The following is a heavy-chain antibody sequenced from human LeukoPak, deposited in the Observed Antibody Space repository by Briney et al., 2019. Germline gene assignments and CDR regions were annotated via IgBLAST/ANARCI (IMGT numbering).Heavy chain of an antibody. D-gene: IGHD3-9*01. CDR3: TKDYCGKFCSAV. J-gene: IGHJ6*02. CDR2: ITKSGDST. V-gene: IGHV3-23*01. Sequence: GRSLRLSCAASGFNLSGYAMHWVRQAPGKGLEWVSTITKSGDSTYYVDSVKGRFTISRDNSKNTLYLQMNSLRAEDTAKYYCTKDYCGKFCSAVWGQGTTVTVSS. CDR1: GFNLSGYA.